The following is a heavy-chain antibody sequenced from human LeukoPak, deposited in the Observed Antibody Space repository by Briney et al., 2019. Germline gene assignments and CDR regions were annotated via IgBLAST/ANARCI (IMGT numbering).Heavy chain of an antibody. CDR1: GGSFSGYY. CDR3: ARDGDYPVRNYYGMDV. V-gene: IGHV4-34*01. CDR2: INHSGST. D-gene: IGHD4-17*01. Sequence: SETLSLTCAVYGGSFSGYYWSWIRQPPGKGLEWIGEINHSGSTNYNPSLKSRVTMSVDTSKNQFSLKLSSVTAADTAVYYCARDGDYPVRNYYGMDVWGQGTTVTVSS. J-gene: IGHJ6*02.